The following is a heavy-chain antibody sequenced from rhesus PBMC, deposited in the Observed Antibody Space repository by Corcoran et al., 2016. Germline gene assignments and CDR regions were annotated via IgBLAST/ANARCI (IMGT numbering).Heavy chain of an antibody. D-gene: IGHD3-16*01. CDR1: GGSISDSYR. V-gene: IGHV4S10*01. CDR2: IDGGSTSS. J-gene: IGHJ6*01. CDR3: ARDLDYSVGGGLDS. Sequence: QVQLQESGPGVVKPSETLSLTCAVSGGSISDSYRWSWIRQPPGKGLEWIGYIDGGSTSSNYNPSLKSRVTISKDPSKNQFSLKLSSVTAADTAVYYCARDLDYSVGGGLDSWGQGVVVTVSS.